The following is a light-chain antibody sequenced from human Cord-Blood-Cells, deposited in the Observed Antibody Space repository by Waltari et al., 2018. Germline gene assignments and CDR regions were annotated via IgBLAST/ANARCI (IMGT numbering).Light chain of an antibody. V-gene: IGLV2-23*01. Sequence: QSALTQPASVSGSPGQSITISCTGTSSDARSYNLVSWYQQHPGKAPKLMIYEGSKRPSGVSNRFSGSKSGNTASLTISGLQAEDEADYYCCSYAGSSTLVFGGGTKLTVL. CDR3: CSYAGSSTLV. CDR2: EGS. J-gene: IGLJ2*01. CDR1: SSDARSYNL.